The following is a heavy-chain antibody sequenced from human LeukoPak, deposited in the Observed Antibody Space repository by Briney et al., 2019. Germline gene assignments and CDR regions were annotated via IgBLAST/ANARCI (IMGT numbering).Heavy chain of an antibody. CDR1: GFTFDDYA. J-gene: IGHJ5*02. Sequence: PGRSLRLSCAASGFTFDDYAMHWVRQAPGKGLEWVSGISWNSGSIGYADSVKGRFTISRDNAKNSLYLQMNSLRAEDTALYYRAKDGAVRGVTNWFDPWGQGTLVTVSS. V-gene: IGHV3-9*01. CDR3: AKDGAVRGVTNWFDP. D-gene: IGHD3-10*01. CDR2: ISWNSGSI.